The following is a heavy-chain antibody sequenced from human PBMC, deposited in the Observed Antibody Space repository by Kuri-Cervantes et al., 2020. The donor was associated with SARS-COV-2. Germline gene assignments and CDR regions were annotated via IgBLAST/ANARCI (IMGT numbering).Heavy chain of an antibody. D-gene: IGHD6-19*01. CDR1: GFTFSSYA. V-gene: IGHV3-23*01. CDR3: AEASSGWDIVGCFDP. CDR2: ISGSGGST. Sequence: GGSLRLSCAASGFTFSSYAMSWVRQAPGKGLEWVSAISGSGGSTYYADSVKGRFTISRDNSKNTLYLQMNSLRAEDTAVYYCAEASSGWDIVGCFDPWGQGTLVTVSS. J-gene: IGHJ5*02.